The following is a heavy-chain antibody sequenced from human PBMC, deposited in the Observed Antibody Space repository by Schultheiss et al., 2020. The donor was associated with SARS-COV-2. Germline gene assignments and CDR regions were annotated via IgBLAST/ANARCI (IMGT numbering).Heavy chain of an antibody. CDR3: AADLAVTTLGYYYGMDV. Sequence: ASVKVSCKASGYTFTSYDINWVRQATGQGLEWMGWMNPNSGNTGSAQKFQGRVTMTRDMSTSTAYMELSSLRSEDTAVYYCAADLAVTTLGYYYGMDVWGQGTTVTVSS. CDR2: MNPNSGNT. D-gene: IGHD4-17*01. J-gene: IGHJ6*02. CDR1: GYTFTSYD. V-gene: IGHV1-8*01.